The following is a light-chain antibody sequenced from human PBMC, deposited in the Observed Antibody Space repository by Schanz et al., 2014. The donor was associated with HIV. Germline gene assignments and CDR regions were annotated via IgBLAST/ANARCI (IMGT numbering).Light chain of an antibody. V-gene: IGLV1-47*01. J-gene: IGLJ2*01. CDR2: RNN. Sequence: QSVLTQSPSASGTPGKRVTISCSGSSSNIGSNYVYWYQQLPGTAPKLLIYRNNQRPSGVPDRFSGSKSGTSASLAISGLQTGDEADYYCQSYDSSLSGNVVFGGGTKLTVL. CDR1: SSNIGSNY. CDR3: QSYDSSLSGNVV.